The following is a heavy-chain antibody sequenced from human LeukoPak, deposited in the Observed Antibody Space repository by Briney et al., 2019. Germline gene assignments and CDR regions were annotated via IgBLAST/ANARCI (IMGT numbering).Heavy chain of an antibody. CDR3: ARDLKRGYSSGRYSWGTGSSNDY. V-gene: IGHV1-18*01. CDR1: GYTFTSYG. Sequence: PRASVKVSCKASGYTFTSYGISWVRQAPGQGLEWMGWISAYNGNTNYAQQKLQGRVTMTTDTSTSTAYMELRSLRSDDTAVYYCARDLKRGYSSGRYSWGTGSSNDYWGQGTLVTVSS. D-gene: IGHD6-19*01. J-gene: IGHJ4*02. CDR2: ISAYNGNT.